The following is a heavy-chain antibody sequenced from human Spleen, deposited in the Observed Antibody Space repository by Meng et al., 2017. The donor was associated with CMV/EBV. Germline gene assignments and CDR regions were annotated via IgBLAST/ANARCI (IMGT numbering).Heavy chain of an antibody. CDR1: GFTFSTSA. CDR2: IRFDGSDK. J-gene: IGHJ4*02. V-gene: IGHV3-30*02. CDR3: AKEGRHCSGGNCYSYFDY. Sequence: GGSLRLSCAASGFTFSTSAMDWVRQVPGQGLEWVAFIRFDGSDKYYADSVKGRFTISRDNSKNTLYLQVNSLRPDDTAVYYCAKEGRHCSGGNCYSYFDYWGQGTLVTFSS. D-gene: IGHD2-15*01.